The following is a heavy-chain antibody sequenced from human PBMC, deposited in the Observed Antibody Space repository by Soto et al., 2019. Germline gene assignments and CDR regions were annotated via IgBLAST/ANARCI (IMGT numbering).Heavy chain of an antibody. V-gene: IGHV3-23*01. CDR2: IGGRGNSA. J-gene: IGHJ3*02. D-gene: IGHD2-15*01. CDR1: GFIFTNYA. CDR3: ARAESRAAWYCSGGSCYSTAFDI. Sequence: GGSLRLSCAASGFIFTNYAMNWVRQAPGKGLEWVSVIGGRGNSAYYADSVQGRFTISRDNSKNTLYLQMNSLRAEDTAVYYCARAESRAAWYCSGGSCYSTAFDIWGQGTMVTVSS.